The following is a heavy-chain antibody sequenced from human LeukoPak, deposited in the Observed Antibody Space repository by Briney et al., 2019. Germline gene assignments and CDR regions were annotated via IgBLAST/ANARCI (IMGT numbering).Heavy chain of an antibody. CDR3: ARGRRGYSYDFDY. J-gene: IGHJ4*02. D-gene: IGHD5-18*01. CDR1: GGSFSGYY. Sequence: PSETLSLTCAVYGGSFSGYYWSWIRQPPGKGLEWIGEINHSGSTNYNPSLKSRVTISVGTSKNQFSLKLSSVTAADTAVYYCARGRRGYSYDFDYWGQGTLVTVSS. CDR2: INHSGST. V-gene: IGHV4-34*01.